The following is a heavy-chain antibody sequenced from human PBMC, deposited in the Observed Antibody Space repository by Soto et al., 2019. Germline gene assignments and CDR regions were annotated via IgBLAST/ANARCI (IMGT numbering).Heavy chain of an antibody. CDR1: GFTVSSNY. J-gene: IGHJ4*02. Sequence: PGGSLRLSCAASGFTVSSNYMSWVRQAPGKGLEWVSVIYSGGSTYYADSVKGRFTISRDNSKNTLYLQMNSLRAEDTAVYYCARAPNPYSSGCRRGDCYFDYWGQGTLVTVSS. V-gene: IGHV3-66*01. CDR3: ARAPNPYSSGCRRGDCYFDY. D-gene: IGHD6-19*01. CDR2: IYSGGST.